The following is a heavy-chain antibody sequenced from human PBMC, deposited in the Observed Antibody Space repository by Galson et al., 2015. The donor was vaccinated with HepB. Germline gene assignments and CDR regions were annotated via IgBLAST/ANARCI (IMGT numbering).Heavy chain of an antibody. CDR2: INSDGSST. D-gene: IGHD3-9*01. V-gene: IGHV3-74*01. Sequence: SLRLSCAASGFTFSSYWMHWVRRAPGKGLVWVSRINSDGSSTSYADSVKGRFTISRDNAKNTLYLQMNNLRAEDTAVYYCARSYDILTGYSLGYWGQGTLVTVSS. J-gene: IGHJ4*02. CDR3: ARSYDILTGYSLGY. CDR1: GFTFSSYW.